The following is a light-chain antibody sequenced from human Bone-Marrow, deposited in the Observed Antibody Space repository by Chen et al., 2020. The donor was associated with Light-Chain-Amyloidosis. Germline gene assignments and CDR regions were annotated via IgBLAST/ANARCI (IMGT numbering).Light chain of an antibody. Sequence: FILTQPHSVSESPGKTVAFSCTRSSGSIADNYVQWYQQRPGSAPKILIYKFDQRPSGVPERFSGSIDSSSNSALLTISGLTADDESDYYCQSYEDDNWVFGGGTKLAV. CDR3: QSYEDDNWV. CDR1: SGSIADNY. CDR2: KFD. J-gene: IGLJ2*01. V-gene: IGLV6-57*03.